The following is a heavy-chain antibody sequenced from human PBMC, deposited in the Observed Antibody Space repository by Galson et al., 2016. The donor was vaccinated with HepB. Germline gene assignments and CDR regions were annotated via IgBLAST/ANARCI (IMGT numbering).Heavy chain of an antibody. CDR3: ARLDFAVTSKGGDY. V-gene: IGHV1-18*01. Sequence: SVKVSCKASGYTFSSYGISWVRQTPGQGLEWMGWIDTYNGNTNYAQKFQGRVTMTTDTSTSTAYMELMSLRSDDTAVYYCARLDFAVTSKGGDYWGQGTLVTVSS. J-gene: IGHJ4*02. CDR2: IDTYNGNT. CDR1: GYTFSSYG. D-gene: IGHD4-17*01.